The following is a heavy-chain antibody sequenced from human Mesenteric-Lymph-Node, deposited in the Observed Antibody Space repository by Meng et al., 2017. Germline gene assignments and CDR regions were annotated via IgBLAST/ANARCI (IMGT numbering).Heavy chain of an antibody. Sequence: QVQLQESGPGLVTPSQTLSLTCTVSGGSISSVDYYWSWIRQPPGKGLEWIGYIYYSGSTYYNPSRKSRVTISVDTSKTQFSLKLSSVTAADTAVYYCARDTPSLNWYFDLWGRGTLVTVSS. CDR2: IYYSGST. J-gene: IGHJ2*01. CDR3: ARDTPSLNWYFDL. V-gene: IGHV4-30-4*01. CDR1: GGSISSVDYY.